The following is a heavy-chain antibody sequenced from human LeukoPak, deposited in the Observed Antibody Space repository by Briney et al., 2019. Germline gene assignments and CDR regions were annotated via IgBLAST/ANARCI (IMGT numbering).Heavy chain of an antibody. Sequence: GGSLRLSCAASGFTFNYYSMNWVRQAPGKGLEWVSYISSDSDTVFYADSVMGRFTISRDNGQNSLYLQMNSLRAEDTAVYYCAKVHSYDYVWGSYRSRYFDYWGQGTLVTVSS. D-gene: IGHD3-16*02. V-gene: IGHV3-48*01. CDR3: AKVHSYDYVWGSYRSRYFDY. CDR1: GFTFNYYS. J-gene: IGHJ4*02. CDR2: ISSDSDTV.